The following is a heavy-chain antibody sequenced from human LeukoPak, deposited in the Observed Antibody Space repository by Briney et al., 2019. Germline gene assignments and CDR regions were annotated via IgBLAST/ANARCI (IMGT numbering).Heavy chain of an antibody. CDR3: ARGIAAAGTWWFDP. V-gene: IGHV1-8*01. CDR1: GYTFTSYD. D-gene: IGHD6-13*01. J-gene: IGHJ5*02. CDR2: MNPNSGNT. Sequence: ASVKVSCKASGYTFTSYDINWVRQATGQGLEWMGWMNPNSGNTGCAQKFQGRVTMTRNTSISTAYMELSSLRSEDTAVYYCARGIAAAGTWWFDPWGQGTLVTVSS.